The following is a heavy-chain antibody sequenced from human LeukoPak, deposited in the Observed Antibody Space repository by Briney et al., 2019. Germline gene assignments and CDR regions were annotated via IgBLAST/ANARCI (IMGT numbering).Heavy chain of an antibody. CDR1: GGSFSGYY. CDR3: ASFSAVEGY. Sequence: KPSETLSLTCAVYGGSFSGYYWSWIRQPPGKGLEWIGEINHSGSTNYNPSLKSQVTIPVDTSKNQFSLKLSSVTAADTAVYYCASFSAVEGYWGQGTLVTVSS. V-gene: IGHV4-34*01. J-gene: IGHJ4*02. CDR2: INHSGST. D-gene: IGHD2-15*01.